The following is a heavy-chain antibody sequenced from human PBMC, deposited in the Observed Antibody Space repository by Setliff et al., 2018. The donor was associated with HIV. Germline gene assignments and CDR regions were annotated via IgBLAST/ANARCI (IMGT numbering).Heavy chain of an antibody. J-gene: IGHJ4*02. V-gene: IGHV3-30*04. CDR2: ISYDGSDK. Sequence: PSETLSLTCAVSGDSIGTYAMHWVRQAPVKGLEWVAVISYDGSDKYYADSVKGRFTISRDNSKNTVYLQMNSLRAEDTAVYYCATLSSNWHLDYWGQGTLVTVSS. CDR3: ATLSSNWHLDY. CDR1: GDSIGTYA. D-gene: IGHD6-13*01.